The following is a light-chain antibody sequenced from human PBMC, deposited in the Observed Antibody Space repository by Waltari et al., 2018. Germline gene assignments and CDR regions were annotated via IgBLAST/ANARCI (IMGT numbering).Light chain of an antibody. CDR1: SSDVGIYDY. Sequence: QSALTQPPSASGSPGQSVTMSCTGTSSDVGIYDYVSWYQQHPGRGPKPILFEVTNRPSGIVHQRFYGSKSGNTASLTVSGLQPEDEAYYYCSSYAGNSNWVFGGGTLLTVL. CDR3: SSYAGNSNWV. CDR2: EVT. V-gene: IGLV2-8*01. J-gene: IGLJ3*02.